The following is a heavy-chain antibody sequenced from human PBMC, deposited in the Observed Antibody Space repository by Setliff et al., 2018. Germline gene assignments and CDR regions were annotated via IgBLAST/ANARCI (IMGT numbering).Heavy chain of an antibody. V-gene: IGHV4-30-4*08. J-gene: IGHJ3*02. CDR2: IYYSGST. CDR3: AREAPGYAFGT. CDR1: GGSISSGDYY. Sequence: PSETLSLTCTVSGGSISSGDYYWSWIRQPPGKGLEWIGYIYYSGSTYYNPSLKSRVTISVDTSKNQFSLKLSSVTAADTAVYYCAREAPGYAFGTWGQGTMVTVSS. D-gene: IGHD1-1*01.